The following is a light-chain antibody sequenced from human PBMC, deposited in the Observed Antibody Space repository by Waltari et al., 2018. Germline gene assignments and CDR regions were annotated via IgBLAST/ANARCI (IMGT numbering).Light chain of an antibody. V-gene: IGLV3-21*02. CDR2: VDR. CDR3: QVWDSSSDHWV. CDR1: NIGVKR. Sequence: SYVLTQPPSVSVAPGQTARITCGGINIGVKRWTWYKKGAGQAPVVVTYVDRDRPLEVPERFSGFNSENTATLTISRVEVGDEADYYCQVWDSSSDHWVFGGGTKLTVL. J-gene: IGLJ3*02.